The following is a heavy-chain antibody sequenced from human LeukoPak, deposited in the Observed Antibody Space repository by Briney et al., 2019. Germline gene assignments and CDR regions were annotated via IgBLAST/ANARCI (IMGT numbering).Heavy chain of an antibody. CDR2: IYYSGST. Sequence: SETLSLTCTVSGGSISSYYWSWIRQSPGKGLEWIGYIYYSGSTNYNPSLKSRVTISVDTSKNQFSLKLSSVTAADTAVYYCARSPRLAARPDAFDIWGQGTMVTVSS. D-gene: IGHD6-6*01. V-gene: IGHV4-59*01. CDR3: ARSPRLAARPDAFDI. CDR1: GGSISSYY. J-gene: IGHJ3*02.